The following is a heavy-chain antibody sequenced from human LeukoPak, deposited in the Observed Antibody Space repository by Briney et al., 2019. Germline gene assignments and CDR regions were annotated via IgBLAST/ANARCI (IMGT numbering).Heavy chain of an antibody. V-gene: IGHV1-2*06. CDR3: AREEQYYDILTGYYSYYYYMDV. Sequence: ASVKVSCKASGYTFTGYYMHWVRQAPGQGLEWMGRINPNSGGTNYAQKFQGRVTMTRDTSISTAYMELSRLRSDDTAVYYCAREEQYYDILTGYYSYYYYMDVRGKGTTVTVSS. J-gene: IGHJ6*03. CDR2: INPNSGGT. CDR1: GYTFTGYY. D-gene: IGHD3-9*01.